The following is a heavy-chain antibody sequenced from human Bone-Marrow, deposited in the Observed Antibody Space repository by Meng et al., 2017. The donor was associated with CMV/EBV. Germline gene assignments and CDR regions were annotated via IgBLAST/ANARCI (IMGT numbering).Heavy chain of an antibody. J-gene: IGHJ5*02. CDR1: GGTFSSYA. D-gene: IGHD3-3*01. V-gene: IGHV1-8*02. CDR3: ARGGMRFLEWLPSEGWFDP. Sequence: ASVKVSCKASGGTFSSYAISWVRQAPGQGLEWMGIVNPSGGTTSYAQKFQGRVTMTRNTSISTAYMELSSLRSEDTAVYYCARGGMRFLEWLPSEGWFDPWGQGTLVTVSS. CDR2: VNPSGGTT.